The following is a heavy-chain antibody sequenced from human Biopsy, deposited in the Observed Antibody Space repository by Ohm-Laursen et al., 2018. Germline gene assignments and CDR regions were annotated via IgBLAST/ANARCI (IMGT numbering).Heavy chain of an antibody. CDR3: AREGYCSRTSCYPDY. CDR1: GYTFSSYW. D-gene: IGHD2-2*01. Sequence: SLRLSCAASGYTFSSYWMHWVRQAPGKGLVWVSRINRDGSSTTYADSVKGRFTLSRDSAKNTLYLQMNSLRAEDTAVYYCAREGYCSRTSCYPDYWGQGTLVTVSP. J-gene: IGHJ4*02. CDR2: INRDGSST. V-gene: IGHV3-74*01.